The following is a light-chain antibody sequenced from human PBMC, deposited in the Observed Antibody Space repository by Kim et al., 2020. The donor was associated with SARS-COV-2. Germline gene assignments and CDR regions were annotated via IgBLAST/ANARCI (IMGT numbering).Light chain of an antibody. CDR3: QQSYSTPHT. J-gene: IGKJ2*01. CDR1: PSFSSY. V-gene: IGKV1-39*01. Sequence: DIQMTQSPSSLSASVGDRVTITCRASPSFSSYLNWYQQKPGKAPKLLIYAASSLQSGVPSRFSGSGSGTDFNLTISSLQPEAFATYFCQQSYSTPHTFGQGTKLEI. CDR2: AAS.